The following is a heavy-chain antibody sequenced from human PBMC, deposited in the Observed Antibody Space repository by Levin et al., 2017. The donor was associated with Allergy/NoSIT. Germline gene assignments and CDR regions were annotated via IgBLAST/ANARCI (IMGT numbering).Heavy chain of an antibody. D-gene: IGHD3-22*01. J-gene: IGHJ6*02. V-gene: IGHV1-8*01. CDR1: GYTFTSYD. CDR2: MNPNSGNT. CDR3: ARVHPRDSSGYYYLYYYYYGMDV. Sequence: GASVKVSCKASGYTFTSYDINWVRQATEQGLEWMGWMNPNSGNTGYAQKFQGRVTMTRNTSISTAYMELSSLRSEDTAVYYCARVHPRDSSGYYYLYYYYYGMDVWGQGTTVTVSS.